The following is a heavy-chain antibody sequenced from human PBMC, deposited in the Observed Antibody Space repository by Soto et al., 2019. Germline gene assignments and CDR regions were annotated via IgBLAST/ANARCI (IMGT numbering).Heavy chain of an antibody. D-gene: IGHD3-10*01. CDR2: INHSGST. V-gene: IGHV4-34*01. J-gene: IGHJ6*03. Sequence: ETLSLTCAVYGGSFSGYYWSWIRQPPGKGLEWIGEINHSGSTNYNPSLKSRVTISVDTSKNQFSLKLSSVTAADTAVYYCARYGSGSYYSLYYYYYYMDVWGKGTTVTVSS. CDR1: GGSFSGYY. CDR3: ARYGSGSYYSLYYYYYYMDV.